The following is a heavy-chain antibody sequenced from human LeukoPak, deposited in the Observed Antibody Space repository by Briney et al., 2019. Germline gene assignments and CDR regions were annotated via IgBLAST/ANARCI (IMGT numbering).Heavy chain of an antibody. CDR2: IIPIFGTA. CDR1: GGTFSSYA. J-gene: IGHJ5*02. D-gene: IGHD6-13*01. V-gene: IGHV1-69*01. Sequence: SVKVSCKASGGTFSSYAISWVRQAPGQGLEWMGGIIPIFGTANYARKFQGRVTITAHESTSTAYMELSSLRSEDTAVYYCARGLLAAGPSPSWFDPWGQGTLVTVSS. CDR3: ARGLLAAGPSPSWFDP.